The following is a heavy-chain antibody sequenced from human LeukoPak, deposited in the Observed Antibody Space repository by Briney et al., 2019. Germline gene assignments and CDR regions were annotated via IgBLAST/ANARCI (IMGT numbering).Heavy chain of an antibody. CDR2: LYSDGNT. CDR3: ARGVEPLAANTLAY. V-gene: IGHV3-53*01. CDR1: GFTVITND. D-gene: IGHD1-14*01. Sequence: GGSLRLSCAASGFTVITNDMTWVRQSPGNGLEWVSVLYSDGNTKYADSVQGRFTISRDNSKNTLYLEMNSLSPDDTAVYYCARGVEPLAANTLAYWGQGTLVTVSS. J-gene: IGHJ4*02.